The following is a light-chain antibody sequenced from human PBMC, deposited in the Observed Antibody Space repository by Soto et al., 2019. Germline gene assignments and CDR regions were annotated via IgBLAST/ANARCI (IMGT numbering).Light chain of an antibody. J-gene: IGKJ4*01. CDR3: QQYGSSPLT. Sequence: EIVWTQSPGTLSLSPGERATLSCRASQSVSSSYLAWYQQKPGQAPRLLIYGASSRATGIPDRFSGSGSGTDFTLTISRLEPEDFAVYYCQQYGSSPLTFGGGTKVAIK. CDR2: GAS. CDR1: QSVSSSY. V-gene: IGKV3-20*01.